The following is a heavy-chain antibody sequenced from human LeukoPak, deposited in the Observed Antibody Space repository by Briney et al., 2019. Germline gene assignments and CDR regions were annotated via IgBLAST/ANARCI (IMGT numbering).Heavy chain of an antibody. CDR1: GGTFSSYA. J-gene: IGHJ4*02. Sequence: SVKVSFKASGGTFSSYAISWVRQAPGQGLEWMGGIIPIFGTANYAQKFQGRVTITADKSTSTAYMELSSLRSEDTAVYYCARPVAGTGYFDYWGQGTLVTVSS. CDR3: ARPVAGTGYFDY. D-gene: IGHD6-19*01. V-gene: IGHV1-69*06. CDR2: IIPIFGTA.